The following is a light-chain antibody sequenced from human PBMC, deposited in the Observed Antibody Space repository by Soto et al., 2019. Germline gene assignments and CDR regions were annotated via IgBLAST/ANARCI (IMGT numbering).Light chain of an antibody. CDR2: QVS. Sequence: QSALTQPPSVSGSPGQSVTISCTGTSSDVGSYNRVSWYQQPPGTAPKLMICQVSNRPSGVPDRFSGSKSGNTASLTISGLQAEDEADYYCRSYPSSGTWVFGGGTKLTVL. J-gene: IGLJ3*02. V-gene: IGLV2-18*02. CDR1: SSDVGSYNR. CDR3: RSYPSSGTWV.